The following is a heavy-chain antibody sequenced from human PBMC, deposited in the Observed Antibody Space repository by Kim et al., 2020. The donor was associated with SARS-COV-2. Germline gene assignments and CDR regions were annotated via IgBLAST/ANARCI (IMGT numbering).Heavy chain of an antibody. CDR2: VSGGGGSV. V-gene: IGHV3-23*01. Sequence: GGSLRLSCAVSGFTFSTYAMHWVRQAPGKGPEWVSAVSGGGGSVNYADSVRGRFTISRDNSKNTLSLQMSSLRAEDTAIYYCAKALGSTMWTSFDYWGQGTLVTVSS. CDR3: AKALGSTMWTSFDY. CDR1: GFTFSTYA. J-gene: IGHJ4*02. D-gene: IGHD3-10*02.